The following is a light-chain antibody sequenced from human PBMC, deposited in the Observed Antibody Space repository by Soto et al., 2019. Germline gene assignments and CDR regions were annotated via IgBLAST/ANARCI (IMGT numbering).Light chain of an antibody. Sequence: IVFTQSPGILSLSPGERATLSCRASQSVSSTYLAWYQPTPGQGPRLFIYGASSRETGIPDRFSGSGAGAECTRPISRLEPEDVTMDSCQQYGSSLWTFGLGTKVDIK. CDR3: QQYGSSLWT. J-gene: IGKJ1*01. CDR2: GAS. V-gene: IGKV3-20*01. CDR1: QSVSSTY.